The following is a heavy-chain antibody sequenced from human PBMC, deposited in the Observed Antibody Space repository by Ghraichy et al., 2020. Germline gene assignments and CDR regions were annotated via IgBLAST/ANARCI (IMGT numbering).Heavy chain of an antibody. CDR3: ARDIVSDSVRDVDDPIFQY. CDR1: GFIFGGYA. J-gene: IGHJ4*02. CDR2: ISGNGRRT. D-gene: IGHD3-9*01. V-gene: IGHV3-23*01. Sequence: GGSLRLSCEASGFIFGGYAMAWVRQAPGKGLEWVAAISGNGRRTYYADSVKGRFTISSDSFRKTVDLRMNSLRVGDTAVYYCARDIVSDSVRDVDDPIFQYWGQGTLVSVSS.